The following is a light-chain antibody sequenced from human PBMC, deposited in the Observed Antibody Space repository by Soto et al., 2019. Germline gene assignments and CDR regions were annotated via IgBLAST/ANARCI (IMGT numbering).Light chain of an antibody. CDR1: QSVSSSY. CDR2: GAS. CDR3: QQYASSSVYT. V-gene: IGKV3-20*01. J-gene: IGKJ2*01. Sequence: ELVLTQSPGTLSLSPGERATLSCRASQSVSSSYLAWYQQKPGQAPRLLIYGASSRATGIPDRFSGSGSGIDFTLTVSRVEPEDLAGYYCQQYASSSVYTFGQRTEPEIK.